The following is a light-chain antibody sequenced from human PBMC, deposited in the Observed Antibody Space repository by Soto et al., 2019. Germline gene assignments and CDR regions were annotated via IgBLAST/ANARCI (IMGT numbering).Light chain of an antibody. Sequence: DIQVTQSPSTLSSSVGDRVTITCPASQSYSTWLAWYQQKPGKAPKLLIYDASTLESGVPSRFSGSGSGTEFTLTISSLQPDDFATYHCQQYSSYSWTFGQGTKVDIK. V-gene: IGKV1-5*01. CDR3: QQYSSYSWT. CDR2: DAS. J-gene: IGKJ1*01. CDR1: QSYSTW.